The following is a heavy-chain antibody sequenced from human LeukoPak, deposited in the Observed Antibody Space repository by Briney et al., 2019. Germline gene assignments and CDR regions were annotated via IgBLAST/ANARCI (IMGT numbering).Heavy chain of an antibody. J-gene: IGHJ4*02. CDR2: IRYDGSDK. Sequence: PGGSLRLSCAASGFTFSGYGMHWVRQAPGKGLKWVAFIRYDGSDKYYGDSVKGRFTISRDNSMNTLYLQMNSLRAEDTAVYYCAKADSGTYYGLGDYFDYWGQGTLVTVSS. CDR3: AKADSGTYYGLGDYFDY. CDR1: GFTFSGYG. D-gene: IGHD1-26*01. V-gene: IGHV3-30*02.